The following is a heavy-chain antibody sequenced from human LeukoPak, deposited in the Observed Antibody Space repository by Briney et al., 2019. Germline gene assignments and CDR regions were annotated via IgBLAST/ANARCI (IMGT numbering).Heavy chain of an antibody. CDR3: AKGAPNYFDY. CDR2: IRGSGGVT. CDR1: GFTLSSRA. J-gene: IGHJ4*02. D-gene: IGHD1-26*01. Sequence: PGGSLRLSCAVSGFTLSSRAMSWVRQALGKGLEWVSGIRGSGGVTYYADTVKGRFTISRDNSKNTLNLQMNSLRAEDAGVYFCAKGAPNYFDYWGQGTLVTVSS. V-gene: IGHV3-23*01.